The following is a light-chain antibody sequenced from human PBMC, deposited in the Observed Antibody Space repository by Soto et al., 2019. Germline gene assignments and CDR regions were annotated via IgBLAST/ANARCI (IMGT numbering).Light chain of an antibody. CDR1: QSVSSN. CDR2: GAS. CDR3: QQYKKWPPLT. Sequence: EIVMTQSPPTLSVSPGERATLSCRASQSVSSNLAWYQQKPGQAPRLLIYGASTRATDIPARFSGSGSGTEFILTINNLQSEDFAIYYCQQYKKWPPLTFGGGTKVEIK. J-gene: IGKJ4*01. V-gene: IGKV3-15*01.